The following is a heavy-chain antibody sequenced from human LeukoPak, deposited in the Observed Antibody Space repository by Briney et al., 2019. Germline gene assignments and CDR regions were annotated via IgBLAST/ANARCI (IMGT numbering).Heavy chain of an antibody. V-gene: IGHV3-23*01. CDR1: GFTFSRYA. CDR3: ASPLSSNWYNY. Sequence: GGSLRLSCAASGFTFSRYAMSWVRQAPGKGLEWVSASSKSGDHTYYADSVKGRFTISRDNSKDTLYLRMNSLRAEDTALYYCASPLSSNWYNYWGQGTLVTVSS. D-gene: IGHD6-13*01. CDR2: SSKSGDHT. J-gene: IGHJ4*02.